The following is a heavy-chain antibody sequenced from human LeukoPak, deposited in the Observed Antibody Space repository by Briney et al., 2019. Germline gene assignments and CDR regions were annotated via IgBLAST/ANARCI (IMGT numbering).Heavy chain of an antibody. J-gene: IGHJ4*02. V-gene: IGHV4-30-4*01. CDR3: ARQTTVISFDY. CDR2: IFYSGSM. Sequence: KPSQTLSLTCTVSGGSISSGDYYWTWIRQPPGKGLEWMGYIFYSGSMYYNPPLKSRLTISVDTSKNQFSLKLRSVTAADTAVYYCARQTTVISFDYWGQGALVTVSS. D-gene: IGHD4-17*01. CDR1: GGSISSGDYY.